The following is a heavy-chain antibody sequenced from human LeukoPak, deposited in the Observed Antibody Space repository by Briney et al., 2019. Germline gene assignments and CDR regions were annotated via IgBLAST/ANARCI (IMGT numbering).Heavy chain of an antibody. J-gene: IGHJ4*02. V-gene: IGHV3-48*03. Sequence: GGSLSLSCAASGLPFSGYEMNWFRQAPGKGLGWVSYIRSSGDTIYYADSVKGRFTISRDNTKNSLYLQMNYLRVEDTAVYYCARGQSILWWRGDYWGQGTLVTVSS. CDR3: ARGQSILWWRGDY. CDR2: IRSSGDTI. D-gene: IGHD2-21*01. CDR1: GLPFSGYE.